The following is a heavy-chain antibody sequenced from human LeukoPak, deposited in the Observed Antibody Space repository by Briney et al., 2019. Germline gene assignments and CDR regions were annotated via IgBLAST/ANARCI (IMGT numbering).Heavy chain of an antibody. CDR1: GFTFSSYD. Sequence: GGSLRLSCAASGFTFSSYDMHWVRKATGKGLEWVSAIGTAGDTYYPGSVKGRFTISRENAKNSLYLQMNSLRAGDTAVYYCARTRSVDGMDVWGQGTTVTVSS. CDR2: IGTAGDT. J-gene: IGHJ6*02. D-gene: IGHD2-15*01. V-gene: IGHV3-13*04. CDR3: ARTRSVDGMDV.